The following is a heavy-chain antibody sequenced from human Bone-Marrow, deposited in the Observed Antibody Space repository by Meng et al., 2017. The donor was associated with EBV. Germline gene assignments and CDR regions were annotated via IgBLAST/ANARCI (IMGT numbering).Heavy chain of an antibody. CDR1: EFTVSSYW. Sequence: QLGECGGGSVQPGGSLRLSCAASEFTVSSYWMHLVRQSPGEGLVWVSRINSDGSSTSYADSVKGRFSISRDNAKNTLYLQMNSLTVDDTAIYYCVRGYGGSYLGGDHWGQGTLVTVSS. D-gene: IGHD1-26*01. J-gene: IGHJ5*02. CDR2: INSDGSST. V-gene: IGHV3-74*01. CDR3: VRGYGGSYLGGDH.